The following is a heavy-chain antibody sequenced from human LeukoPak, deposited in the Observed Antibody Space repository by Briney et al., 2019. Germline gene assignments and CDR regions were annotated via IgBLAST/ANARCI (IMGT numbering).Heavy chain of an antibody. V-gene: IGHV1-24*01. CDR3: ATAGMATIMPLDY. J-gene: IGHJ4*02. Sequence: ASVKVSCKVSGYTLTELSMHWVRQAPGKGPEWMGGFDPEDGETIYAQKFQGRVTMTEDTSTDTAYMELSSLRSEDTAVYYCATAGMATIMPLDYWGQGTLVTVSS. CDR1: GYTLTELS. CDR2: FDPEDGET. D-gene: IGHD5-24*01.